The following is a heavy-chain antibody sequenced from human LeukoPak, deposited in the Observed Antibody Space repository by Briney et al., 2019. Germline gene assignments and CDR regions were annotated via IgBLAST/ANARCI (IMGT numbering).Heavy chain of an antibody. V-gene: IGHV1-18*01. D-gene: IGHD4-17*01. J-gene: IGHJ1*01. CDR1: GYTFIRYG. CDR3: ARDLRDGDYESAEYFQH. Sequence: ASVKVSCKASGYTFIRYGISWVRRAPGQGLEWMGWISVYNGNTNYAQKLQGRVTMTTDTSTSTAYMELRSLRSDDTAVYYCARDLRDGDYESAEYFQHWGQGTLVTVSS. CDR2: ISVYNGNT.